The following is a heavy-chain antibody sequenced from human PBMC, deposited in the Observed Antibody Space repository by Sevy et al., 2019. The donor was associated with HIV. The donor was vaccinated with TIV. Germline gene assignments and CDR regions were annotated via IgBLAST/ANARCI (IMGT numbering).Heavy chain of an antibody. CDR3: AGPILTYRSGWSYYYH. V-gene: IGHV4-39*01. D-gene: IGHD6-19*01. Sequence: SETLSLTCTVSGASISSSGYYWGWIRQPPGKGLEWIASIRYSGSTYYNPSLRSRVTISADASKNQFSLKLNSVTAADTAVYYCAGPILTYRSGWSYYYHWGQGTVVTVSS. J-gene: IGHJ4*02. CDR2: IRYSGST. CDR1: GASISSSGYY.